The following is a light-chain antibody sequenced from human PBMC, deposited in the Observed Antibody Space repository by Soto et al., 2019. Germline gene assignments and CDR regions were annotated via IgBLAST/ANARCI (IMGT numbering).Light chain of an antibody. V-gene: IGKV3-15*01. Sequence: EIVMTQSPATLSVSPGERATLSCRASQSVSSNLAWYQQKPGQAPRLLIYGASTRATGIPARFSGSGSGTEFTITIISLQSEDFPVYYCQQYNNWPRTFGQGTKVEIK. CDR1: QSVSSN. J-gene: IGKJ1*01. CDR3: QQYNNWPRT. CDR2: GAS.